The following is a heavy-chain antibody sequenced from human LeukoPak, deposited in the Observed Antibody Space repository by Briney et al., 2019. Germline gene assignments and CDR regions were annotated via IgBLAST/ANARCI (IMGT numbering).Heavy chain of an antibody. D-gene: IGHD3-9*01. V-gene: IGHV3-11*04. CDR1: GCTFSDYY. CDR3: ARDYDILTGRTIDH. J-gene: IGHJ4*02. Sequence: GGSLRLSCAASGCTFSDYYMSWIRQAPGKGLEWVSYISSSGRTIYYAHSVKGRFTISRDNAKNSLYLQMNSLRAEDTAVYYCARDYDILTGRTIDHWGQGTLVTVSS. CDR2: ISSSGRTI.